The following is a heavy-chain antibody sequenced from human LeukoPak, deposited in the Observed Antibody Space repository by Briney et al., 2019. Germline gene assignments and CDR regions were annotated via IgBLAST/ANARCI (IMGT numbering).Heavy chain of an antibody. D-gene: IGHD5-24*01. Sequence: RTSETLSLTCAVYGGSFSGYYWSWIRQPPGKGLEWIGEINHSGSTNYNPSLKSRVTISVDTSKNQFSLKLSSVTAADTAVYYCARRWLQFHFDYWGQGTLVTVSS. CDR1: GGSFSGYY. CDR3: ARRWLQFHFDY. V-gene: IGHV4-34*01. J-gene: IGHJ4*02. CDR2: INHSGST.